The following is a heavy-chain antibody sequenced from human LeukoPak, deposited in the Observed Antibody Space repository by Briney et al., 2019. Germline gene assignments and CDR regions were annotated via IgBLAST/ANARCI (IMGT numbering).Heavy chain of an antibody. J-gene: IGHJ4*02. CDR2: IYYSGST. Sequence: SQTLSLTRNVSGGSISSGDKYWSWIRQPPGKGLEWIGYIYYSGSTYYNPSLKSRLTISVDTSENQFSLKLSSVTAADTAVYYCARGRGSLWRSGYSYGPGRYFEYWGQGALVTVSS. CDR3: ARGRGSLWRSGYSYGPGRYFEY. CDR1: GGSISSGDKY. D-gene: IGHD5-18*01. V-gene: IGHV4-30-4*01.